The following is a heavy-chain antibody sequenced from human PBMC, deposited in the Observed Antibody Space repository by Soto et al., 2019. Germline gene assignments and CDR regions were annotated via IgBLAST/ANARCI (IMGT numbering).Heavy chain of an antibody. J-gene: IGHJ6*02. V-gene: IGHV3-30-3*01. D-gene: IGHD6-13*01. CDR2: ISFDGNRI. Sequence: QVQLVESGGGVVQPGRSLRLSCAASGFTFSIYPMHWVRQAPGKGLEWVAFISFDGNRIFYADSVKGRFTVSRDKSKNTVYLQMNNLRPGDAAVYHCANLLNVAAAGTPHYYGFDVWGRGTTVTVS. CDR1: GFTFSIYP. CDR3: ANLLNVAAAGTPHYYGFDV.